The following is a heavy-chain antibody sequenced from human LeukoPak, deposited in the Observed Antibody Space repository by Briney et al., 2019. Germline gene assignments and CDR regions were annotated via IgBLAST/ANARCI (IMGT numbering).Heavy chain of an antibody. CDR2: TYTSGST. CDR1: GGSISSYY. D-gene: IGHD3-3*01. CDR3: ARDGLLRFLEWSRGGFDP. V-gene: IGHV4-4*07. J-gene: IGHJ5*02. Sequence: SETLSLTCTVSGGSISSYYWSWIRQPAGKGLEWIGRTYTSGSTNYNPSLKSRVTMSVDTSKNQFSLKLSSVTAADTAVYYCARDGLLRFLEWSRGGFDPWGQGTLVTVSS.